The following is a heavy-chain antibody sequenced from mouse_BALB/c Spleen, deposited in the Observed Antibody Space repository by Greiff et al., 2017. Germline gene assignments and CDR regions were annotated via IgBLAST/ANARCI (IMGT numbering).Heavy chain of an antibody. Sequence: EVKLMESGGGLVQPGGSLRLSCATSGFPFTDYYMSWVRQPPGKALEWLGFIRNKANGYTTEYSASVKGWFTISRDNSQSILYLQMNTLRAEDSATYCCARGEGSIPYGCDYGGQGTTDTVAS. V-gene: IGHV7-3*02. D-gene: IGHD1-2*01. CDR3: ARGEGSIPYGCDY. J-gene: IGHJ2*01. CDR2: IRNKANGYTT. CDR1: GFPFTDYY.